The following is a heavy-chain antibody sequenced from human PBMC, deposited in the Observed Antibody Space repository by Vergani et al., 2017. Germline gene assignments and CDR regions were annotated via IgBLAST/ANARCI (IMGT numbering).Heavy chain of an antibody. V-gene: IGHV4-59*02. CDR3: AGETHSWQRADR. Sequence: QAQLQESGPGLVKPSETLSLTCHVFGVSVTDYNCNWIRQAPGKGLEWIGSLSTTGGDTHASHNPSLKSRVSRSVDTSKSQFSLRLTSVTAADSAIYYWAGETHSWQRADRWGQGLLVSVSS. J-gene: IGHJ5*02. CDR2: LSTTGGDTHA. D-gene: IGHD6-13*01. CDR1: GVSVTDYN.